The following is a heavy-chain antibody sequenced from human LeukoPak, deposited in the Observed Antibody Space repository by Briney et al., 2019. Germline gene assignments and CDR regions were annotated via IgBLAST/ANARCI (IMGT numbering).Heavy chain of an antibody. V-gene: IGHV3-48*01. D-gene: IGHD3-10*01. CDR1: GFSFSGYS. Sequence: PGGSLRLSCAASGFSFSGYSMNWVRQAPGKGLEWVSYISRSSSTIYYADSVKGRFTISRDNAKNSLYLQMNSLRAEDTAVYYCARDSGYCGSGSYYWLDYWGQGILVTVSS. CDR2: ISRSSSTI. CDR3: ARDSGYCGSGSYYWLDY. J-gene: IGHJ4*02.